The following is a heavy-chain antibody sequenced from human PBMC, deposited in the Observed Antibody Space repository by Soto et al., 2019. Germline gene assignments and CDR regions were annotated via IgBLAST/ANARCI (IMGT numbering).Heavy chain of an antibody. J-gene: IGHJ4*02. Sequence: EVQLVESGGGLVQPGGSLRLSCAASGFTLSSYWMHWVRQAPGKGLVWVSRINSDGSSTSYADSVKGRFTISRDNAKNTLYLQMSSLRAEDTAVYYCARDPGTGYYDSSGYYYDWGQGTLVTVSS. V-gene: IGHV3-74*01. CDR2: INSDGSST. CDR1: GFTLSSYW. D-gene: IGHD3-22*01. CDR3: ARDPGTGYYDSSGYYYD.